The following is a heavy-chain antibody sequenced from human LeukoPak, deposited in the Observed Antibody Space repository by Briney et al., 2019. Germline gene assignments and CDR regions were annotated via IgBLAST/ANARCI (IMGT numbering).Heavy chain of an antibody. CDR1: GGSISSYY. CDR3: AGIPLYYDFWTGYEYHFHY. J-gene: IGHJ4*02. V-gene: IGHV4-59*04. CDR2: IYYSGST. D-gene: IGHD3-3*01. Sequence: SETLSLTCTVSGGSISSYYWSWIRQPPGKGLEWIGSIYYSGSTYYNPSLKSRVTISVDTSKNQFSLKLSSVNDADTAVYYCAGIPLYYDFWTGYEYHFHYWGQGTLVTVSS.